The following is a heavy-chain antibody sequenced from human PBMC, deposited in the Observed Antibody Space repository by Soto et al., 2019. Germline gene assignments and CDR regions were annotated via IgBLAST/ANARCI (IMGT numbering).Heavy chain of an antibody. D-gene: IGHD2-2*01. J-gene: IGHJ6*02. V-gene: IGHV1-2*04. CDR2: INPNRGGT. CDR3: ARGTRYCSSTSCAYYYYYGMDV. CDR1: GYTFTGYY. Sequence: ASVEVSCKXSGYTFTGYYMHWVRQAPGQGLEWMGWINPNRGGTNYAEKFQGWVTMTRDTSISTAYMELSRLRSDDTAVYYCARGTRYCSSTSCAYYYYYGMDVWGQGTTVTVSS.